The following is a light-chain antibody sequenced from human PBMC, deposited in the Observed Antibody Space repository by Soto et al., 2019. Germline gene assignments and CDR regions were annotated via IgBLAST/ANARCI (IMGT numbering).Light chain of an antibody. V-gene: IGKV3-20*01. CDR1: QNIHTN. Sequence: GERAPLSCRAGQNIHTNLAWYQQRRGLAPRLLIYGASNRATGIPDRFSGSGYGTDFTLTINRLEPEDFAVYYCQRYGSSSSFAQGTRLEIK. J-gene: IGKJ5*01. CDR3: QRYGSSSS. CDR2: GAS.